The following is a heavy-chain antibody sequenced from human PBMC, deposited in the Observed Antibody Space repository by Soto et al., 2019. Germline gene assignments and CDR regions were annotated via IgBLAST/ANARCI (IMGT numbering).Heavy chain of an antibody. CDR3: ERCLSLGELSTTAVYAVDI. V-gene: IGHV1-18*01. J-gene: IGHJ3*02. CDR1: GYTFTSYG. Sequence: QVQLVQSGAEVKKPGASVTVSCKASGYTFTSYGISWVRQAPGPGLDWMGWISAYNGNTNYAQKLQGRVTMTTDTSTSTAYMELRSLRADDTAVYYCERCLSLGELSTTAVYAVDIWGHGKMVTFSS. D-gene: IGHD3-16*02. CDR2: ISAYNGNT.